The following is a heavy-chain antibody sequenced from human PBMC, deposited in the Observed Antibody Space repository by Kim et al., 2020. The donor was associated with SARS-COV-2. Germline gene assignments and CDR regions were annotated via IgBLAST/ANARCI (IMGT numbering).Heavy chain of an antibody. V-gene: IGHV4-34*01. CDR2: INHSGST. J-gene: IGHJ6*02. CDR3: ARDSSSSFRPYYYYGMDV. Sequence: SETLSLTCAVYGGSFSGYYWSWIRQPPGKGLEWIGEINHSGSTNYNPSLKSRVTISVDTSKNQFSLKLSSVTAADTAVYYCARDSSSSFRPYYYYGMDVWGQGTTVTVSS. CDR1: GGSFSGYY. D-gene: IGHD6-13*01.